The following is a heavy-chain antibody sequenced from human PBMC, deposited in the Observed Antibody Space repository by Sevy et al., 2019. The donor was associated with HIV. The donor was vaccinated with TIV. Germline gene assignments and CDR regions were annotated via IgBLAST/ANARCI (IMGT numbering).Heavy chain of an antibody. Sequence: SETLSLTCTVSGGSISSGDYYWSWIRQPPGKGLEWIGYIYYSGSTYCNPSLKSRVTISVDTSKNQFSLKLSSVTAADTAVYYCARGGYGDYGWFDPWGQGTLVTVSS. V-gene: IGHV4-30-4*01. CDR2: IYYSGST. D-gene: IGHD4-17*01. CDR1: GGSISSGDYY. J-gene: IGHJ5*02. CDR3: ARGGYGDYGWFDP.